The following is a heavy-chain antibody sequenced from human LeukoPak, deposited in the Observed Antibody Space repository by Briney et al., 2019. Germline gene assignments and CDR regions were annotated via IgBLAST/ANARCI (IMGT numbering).Heavy chain of an antibody. J-gene: IGHJ3*02. V-gene: IGHV1-2*02. Sequence: ASVKVSCKASGYTFTDYYINWVRQAPGQGLEWVGWINPDGGGTSYAQKFQGRVTMTRDTSISTAYMELSRLRSDDTAVYYCARKRGVGVDRNAFDIWGQGTMVTVSS. CDR1: GYTFTDYY. CDR3: ARKRGVGVDRNAFDI. D-gene: IGHD3-3*01. CDR2: INPDGGGT.